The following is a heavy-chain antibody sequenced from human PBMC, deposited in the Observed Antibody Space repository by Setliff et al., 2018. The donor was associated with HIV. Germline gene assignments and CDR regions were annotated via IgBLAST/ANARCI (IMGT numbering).Heavy chain of an antibody. V-gene: IGHV4-59*01. CDR1: GGSIINYL. J-gene: IGHJ4*02. D-gene: IGHD2-21*02. CDR2: IYSTGRT. CDR3: ARELYGGNSRPFDY. Sequence: SETLSLTCTVSGGSIINYLWHWFRQPPGKGLEWIGYIYSTGRTDYNPSLYSRLTISVDTSKNQVSLNLTSVTTADTAVYYCARELYGGNSRPFDYWGQGALVTVS.